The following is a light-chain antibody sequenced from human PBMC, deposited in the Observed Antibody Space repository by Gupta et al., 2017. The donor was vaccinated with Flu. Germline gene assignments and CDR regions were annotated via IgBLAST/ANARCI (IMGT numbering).Light chain of an antibody. CDR3: QQYDSFPAT. J-gene: IGKJ1*01. V-gene: IGKV3-20*01. CDR1: QSVTSSF. Sequence: EIVLTQSPGTLSLSPGERAALSCRSSQSVTSSFLAWYQQKPGQAPRPLIFGASNRATGIPDRFSGSGSGTDFTLTISSLEPEDFVVYYCQQYDSFPATFGQGTKVEVK. CDR2: GAS.